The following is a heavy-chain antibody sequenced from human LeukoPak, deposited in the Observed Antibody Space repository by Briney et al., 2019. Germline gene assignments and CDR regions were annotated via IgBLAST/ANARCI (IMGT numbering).Heavy chain of an antibody. CDR2: IYSGGST. CDR1: GFTVSSNY. CDR3: ASTHMVRGVTPFDY. J-gene: IGHJ4*02. Sequence: GGSLRLSCAASGFTVSSNYMSWVRQAPGKGLEWVSVIYSGGSTYYADSVKGRFTISRDNSKNTLYLQMNSLRAEDTAVYYCASTHMVRGVTPFDYWGQGTLVTVSS. D-gene: IGHD3-10*01. V-gene: IGHV3-53*01.